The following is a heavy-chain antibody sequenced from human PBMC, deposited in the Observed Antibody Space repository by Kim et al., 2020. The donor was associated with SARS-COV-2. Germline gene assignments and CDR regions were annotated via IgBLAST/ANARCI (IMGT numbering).Heavy chain of an antibody. J-gene: IGHJ4*03. Sequence: TANYAPTFQSRGTITADEATSTAYMELSSLRSEDTAVYYCARDERGYFDYWGQGTLVTVSS. CDR2: TA. V-gene: IGHV1-69*01. CDR3: ARDERGYFDY.